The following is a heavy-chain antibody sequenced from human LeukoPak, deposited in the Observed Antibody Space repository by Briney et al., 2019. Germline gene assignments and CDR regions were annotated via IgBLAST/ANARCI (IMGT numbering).Heavy chain of an antibody. D-gene: IGHD6-13*01. Sequence: PGGSLRLSCAASGFTFSSYWMSWVRQAPGKGLEWVANIKQDGSEKYYVDSVKGRFTISRDNAKNSLYLQMNSLRAEDTAVYYSSLEGSSWYRYFQHWGQGTLVTVSP. V-gene: IGHV3-7*05. CDR2: IKQDGSEK. J-gene: IGHJ1*01. CDR3: SLEGSSWYRYFQH. CDR1: GFTFSSYW.